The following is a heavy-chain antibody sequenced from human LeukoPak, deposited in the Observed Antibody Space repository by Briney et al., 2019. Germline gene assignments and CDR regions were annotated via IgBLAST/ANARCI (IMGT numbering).Heavy chain of an antibody. CDR1: GESFSAYN. CDR3: PRGHLVYGSGSYYWFDP. D-gene: IGHD3-10*01. J-gene: IGHJ5*02. V-gene: IGHV4-34*01. CDR2: INYSRNT. Sequence: SDTLSLTCAVYGESFSAYNWTWIRQPPGQGLESFGDINYSRNTNYNPALMSRVTISEDTSKNPFSMKRSSVTAAHTAAYSCPRGHLVYGSGSYYWFDPWGQGTLVTVSS.